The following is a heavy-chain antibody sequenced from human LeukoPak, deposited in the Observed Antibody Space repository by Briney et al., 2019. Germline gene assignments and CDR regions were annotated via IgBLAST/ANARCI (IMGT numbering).Heavy chain of an antibody. CDR2: IWYDGSNK. D-gene: IGHD5-18*01. J-gene: IGHJ4*02. V-gene: IGHV3-33*06. CDR3: AKDYADTAMVVPPAY. Sequence: GRSLRLSCAASGFTFSSYGMHWVRQAPGKGLEWVAVIWYDGSNKYYADSVKGRFTISRDSSKNTLYLQMNSLRAEDTAVYYCAKDYADTAMVVPPAYWGQGTLVTVSS. CDR1: GFTFSSYG.